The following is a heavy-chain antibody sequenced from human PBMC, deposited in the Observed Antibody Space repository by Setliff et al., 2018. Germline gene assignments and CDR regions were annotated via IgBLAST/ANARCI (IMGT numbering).Heavy chain of an antibody. D-gene: IGHD6-13*01. J-gene: IGHJ6*02. CDR1: GFTFSTYW. CDR3: VSWLYYYYYGVDV. CDR2: INSDGSTT. V-gene: IGHV3-74*01. Sequence: GGSLRLSCAASGFTFSTYWMHWVRQAPGKGLVWVSRINSDGSTTSYADSVKGRFTISRGNTKNTLYLQMNSLRAEDTAVYYRVSWLYYYYYGVDVWGQGTTVTVSS.